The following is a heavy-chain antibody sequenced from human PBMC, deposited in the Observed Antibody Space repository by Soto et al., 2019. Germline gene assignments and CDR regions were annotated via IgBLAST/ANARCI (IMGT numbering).Heavy chain of an antibody. CDR1: GYTFSVYH. D-gene: IGHD2-15*01. J-gene: IGHJ4*02. CDR3: ARVINILSGPCDN. V-gene: IGHV1-8*02. CDR2: MNPDTGHT. Sequence: ASVKVSCKASGYTFSVYHITWVRQATGQGLEWMGWMNPDTGHTGYAQNFQGRVTMTRNTSISTAYMELSSLRSEDTAVYYCARVINILSGPCDNWGQGTLVTVSS.